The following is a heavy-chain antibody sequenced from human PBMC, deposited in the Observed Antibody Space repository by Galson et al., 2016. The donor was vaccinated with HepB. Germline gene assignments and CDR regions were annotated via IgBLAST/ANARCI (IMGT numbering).Heavy chain of an antibody. CDR2: INSNGEST. Sequence: SLRLSCAASGFTFSDYAIHWVRQAPGKGLEYVSAINSNGESTYFADSVKGRFSISRDNSKNTLYPQMSSLRADDTAVYYCVRSGHQYGAGTYFYYDSWGQGTLVTVSS. J-gene: IGHJ4*02. CDR1: GFTFSDYA. D-gene: IGHD3-10*01. V-gene: IGHV3-64D*09. CDR3: VRSGHQYGAGTYFYYDS.